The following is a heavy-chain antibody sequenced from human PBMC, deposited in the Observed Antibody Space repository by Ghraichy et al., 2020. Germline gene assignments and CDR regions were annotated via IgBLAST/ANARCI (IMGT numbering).Heavy chain of an antibody. J-gene: IGHJ4*02. CDR2: IYYSGSA. CDR1: GGSISNSSYY. V-gene: IGHV4-39*01. Sequence: SETLSLTCTVSGGSISNSSYYWGWIRQPPGKGLEWLGSIYYSGSAYYNPSLKSRVTISVDTPRNQFSLNLRSVTAADTAIYYCARGLLGYCSSISCYGFDYWGQGPLVNVSS. CDR3: ARGLLGYCSSISCYGFDY. D-gene: IGHD2-2*01.